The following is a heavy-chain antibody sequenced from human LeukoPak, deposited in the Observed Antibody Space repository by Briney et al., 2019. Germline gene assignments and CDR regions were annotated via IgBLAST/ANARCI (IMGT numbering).Heavy chain of an antibody. CDR2: ISAYNGDT. J-gene: IGHJ4*02. D-gene: IGHD6-19*01. CDR3: ARQAGYSTGWYGGYYFDH. V-gene: IGHV1-18*01. Sequence: ASVKVSCKASGYTFTSYGISWVRQAPGQGLEWMGWISAYNGDTKFLQKFQGRVTLTTDASTNTAYMELRSLTSDDTAVYYCARQAGYSTGWYGGYYFDHWGQGTPVTVSA. CDR1: GYTFTSYG.